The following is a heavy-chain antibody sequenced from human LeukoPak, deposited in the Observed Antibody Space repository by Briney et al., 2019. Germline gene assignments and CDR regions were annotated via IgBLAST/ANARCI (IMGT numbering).Heavy chain of an antibody. J-gene: IGHJ5*02. CDR1: GFIFITYG. Sequence: GGSLRLSCEASGFIFITYGMTWVRQAPGKWLEWVSCISGSGGNTYYADSVKGRFTLSRDNSKNTLYLQLNSLRAEDSAIYYCARMRWFGETIGHNWFDPWGQGTLVTVSS. CDR3: ARMRWFGETIGHNWFDP. CDR2: ISGSGGNT. D-gene: IGHD3-10*01. V-gene: IGHV3-23*01.